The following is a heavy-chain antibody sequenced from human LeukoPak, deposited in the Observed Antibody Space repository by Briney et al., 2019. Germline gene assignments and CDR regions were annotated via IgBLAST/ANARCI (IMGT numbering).Heavy chain of an antibody. CDR2: IYYSGST. Sequence: SETLSLTCTVSGVSISSSNSYWGWIRQPPGKGLEWIGSIYYSGSTYYNPSLKSRVTISVDTSKNQFSLKLSSVTAADTAVYYCAYNTDHYYGSGSYYSDGDYWGQGTLVTVSS. CDR1: GVSISSSNSY. CDR3: AYNTDHYYGSGSYYSDGDY. J-gene: IGHJ4*02. D-gene: IGHD3-10*01. V-gene: IGHV4-39*07.